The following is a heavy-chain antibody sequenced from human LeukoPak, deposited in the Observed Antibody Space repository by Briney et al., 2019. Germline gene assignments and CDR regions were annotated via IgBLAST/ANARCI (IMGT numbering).Heavy chain of an antibody. V-gene: IGHV3-11*01. J-gene: IGHJ4*02. CDR1: GFTFSDYY. CDR3: ARESYYYDSSGYYVYYFDY. CDR2: ISSSGTTI. Sequence: PGGSLRLSCAASGFTFSDYYMSWIRQAPGKGLEWVSYISSSGTTIYYADSVKGRFTISRDNAKNSLYLKMNSLRAEDTAVYYCARESYYYDSSGYYVYYFDYWGQGTLVTVSS. D-gene: IGHD3-22*01.